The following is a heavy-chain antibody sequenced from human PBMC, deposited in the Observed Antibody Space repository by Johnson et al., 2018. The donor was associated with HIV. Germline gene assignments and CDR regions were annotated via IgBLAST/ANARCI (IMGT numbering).Heavy chain of an antibody. CDR2: IYSGGST. CDR1: GFTVSSNY. CDR3: ARPVIAADDAFDI. D-gene: IGHD6-13*01. Sequence: VQLVESGGGAVQPGGSLRLSCAASGFTVSSNYMSWVRQAPGKGLEWVSVIYSGGSTYYADSVKGRFTISRDNSKNTLYLQMNRLRAEDTAVYYCARPVIAADDAFDIWGQGTMVTVSS. J-gene: IGHJ3*02. V-gene: IGHV3-53*01.